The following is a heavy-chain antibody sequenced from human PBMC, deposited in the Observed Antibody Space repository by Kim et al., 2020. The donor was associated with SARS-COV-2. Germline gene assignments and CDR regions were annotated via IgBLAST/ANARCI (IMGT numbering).Heavy chain of an antibody. CDR3: AGGQDVDSGRYGGMDV. D-gene: IGHD3-10*01. J-gene: IGHJ6*02. CDR2: INHSGSS. V-gene: IGHV4-34*01. Sequence: SETLSLICAVYGGSFNDYYWSWIRQPPGKGLECIGEINHSGSSNYNPSLRSRVIISVDTSKNQFSLKLSSVTAADTAVYYCAGGQDVDSGRYGGMDVWGQGTTVTVSS. CDR1: GGSFNDYY.